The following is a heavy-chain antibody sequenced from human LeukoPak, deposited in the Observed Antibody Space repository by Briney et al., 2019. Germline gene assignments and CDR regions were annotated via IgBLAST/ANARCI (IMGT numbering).Heavy chain of an antibody. J-gene: IGHJ4*02. CDR1: GFTFSSYS. V-gene: IGHV3-21*01. CDR2: ISSSSSYI. D-gene: IGHD5-24*01. CDR3: AREGDERYGGGFDY. Sequence: GGSLRLSCAASGFTFSSYSMTWVRQAPGKGLEWVSSISSSSSYIYYADSVKGRFTISRDNAKNSLYLQMNSLRAEDTAVYYCAREGDERYGGGFDYWGQGTLVTVSS.